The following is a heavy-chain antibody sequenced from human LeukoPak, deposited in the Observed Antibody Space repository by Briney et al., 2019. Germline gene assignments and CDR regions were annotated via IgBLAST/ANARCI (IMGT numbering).Heavy chain of an antibody. CDR2: IKQDGSEK. J-gene: IGHJ4*02. Sequence: GGSLRLSCAASGFTFSSCWMSWVRQAPGKGLEWVANIKQDGSEKYYVDSVKGRFTISRDNAKNSLYLQMNSLRAEDTAVYYCARLSAGLASGYWGQGTLVTVSS. CDR1: GFTFSSCW. CDR3: ARLSAGLASGY. D-gene: IGHD3-16*01. V-gene: IGHV3-7*01.